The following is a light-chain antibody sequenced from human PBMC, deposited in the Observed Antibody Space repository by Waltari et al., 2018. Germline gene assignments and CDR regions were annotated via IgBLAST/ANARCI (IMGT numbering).Light chain of an antibody. J-gene: IGLJ2*01. CDR3: CSSVGSSSFVV. Sequence: QSALTQPASVSGSPGQSITISCTGTSSDFGRYDLVSWYQKHPGKAPKLIIYQVSNRPSGVSDRFSGSKSGNTASLTISGLQAEDEADYSCCSSVGSSSFVVFGGGTKLTVL. CDR1: SSDFGRYDL. V-gene: IGLV2-23*02. CDR2: QVS.